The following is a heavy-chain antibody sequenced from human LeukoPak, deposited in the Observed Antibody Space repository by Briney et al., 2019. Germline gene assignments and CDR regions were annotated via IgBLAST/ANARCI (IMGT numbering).Heavy chain of an antibody. CDR1: GFTFSSYA. D-gene: IGHD3-22*01. J-gene: IGHJ4*02. CDR3: AKRRYDSSGYFDY. V-gene: IGHV3-23*01. CDR2: ISGSGGST. Sequence: GGSLRLSCAASGFTFSSYAMSWVRQAPGKGLEWVSAISGSGGSTYYADSVKGRFTISKDNSRSTLYLHMSSLRAEDTAVYYCAKRRYDSSGYFDYWGQGTLVTVSS.